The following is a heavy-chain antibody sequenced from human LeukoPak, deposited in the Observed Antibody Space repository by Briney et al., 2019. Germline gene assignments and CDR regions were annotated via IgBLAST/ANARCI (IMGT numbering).Heavy chain of an antibody. CDR3: ARDYFYPMDV. J-gene: IGHJ6*02. V-gene: IGHV3-7*04. CDR1: GFTFRIYW. CDR2: IKHDGSEK. Sequence: GGSLRLSCEASGFTFRIYWMSWVRQAPGKGLEWVANIKHDGSEKYYVDSVKGRFTISRDNAKNSLYLQMNSLRAEDTAVYYCARDYFYPMDVWGQGTTVTVSS.